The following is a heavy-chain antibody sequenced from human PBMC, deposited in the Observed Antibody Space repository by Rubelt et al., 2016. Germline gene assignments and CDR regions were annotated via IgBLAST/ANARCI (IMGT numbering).Heavy chain of an antibody. CDR1: GDSISSSSYY. CDR2: IYYSGST. D-gene: IGHD3-10*01. CDR3: ARLRGGTDY. J-gene: IGHJ4*02. Sequence: QPQLQESGPGLVKPSETLSLTCTVSGDSISSSSYYWGWIRQPPEKGLEWIGSIYYSGSTYYNPSLKRRVTISIDTSKNQFSLKLTSVTAADTAVYYCARLRGGTDYWGQGTLVTVSS. V-gene: IGHV4-39*01.